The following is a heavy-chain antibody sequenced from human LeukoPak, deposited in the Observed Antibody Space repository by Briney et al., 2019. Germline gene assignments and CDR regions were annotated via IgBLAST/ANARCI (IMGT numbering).Heavy chain of an antibody. J-gene: IGHJ6*02. CDR3: ARRTDYYGMDV. V-gene: IGHV4-59*08. CDR2: IYYSGST. Sequence: SSETLSLTCTVSGGSISSYYWSWIRQPPGKGLEWIGYIYYSGSTNYNPSLKSRVTISVDTSKNQFSLKLSSVTAADTAVYYCARRTDYYGMDVWGQGTTVTVSS. CDR1: GGSISSYY.